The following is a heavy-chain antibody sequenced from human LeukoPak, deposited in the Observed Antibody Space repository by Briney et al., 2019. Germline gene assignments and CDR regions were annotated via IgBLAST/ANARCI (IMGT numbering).Heavy chain of an antibody. V-gene: IGHV1-18*01. CDR1: GYTFTSYG. CDR2: ISAYNGNT. D-gene: IGHD6-13*01. J-gene: IGHJ1*01. Sequence: GASVKVSCKASGYTFTSYGISWVRQAPGQGLEWMGWISAYNGNTNYAQKLQGRVTMTTDTSTSTAYMEMRSLISDDTAVYYCVRAAIAAIQTRYFQHWGQGTLVTVSS. CDR3: VRAAIAAIQTRYFQH.